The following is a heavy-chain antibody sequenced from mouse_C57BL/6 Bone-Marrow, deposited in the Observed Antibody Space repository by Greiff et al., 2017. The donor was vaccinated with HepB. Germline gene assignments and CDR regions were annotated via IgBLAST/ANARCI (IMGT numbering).Heavy chain of an antibody. CDR2: IYPRSGNT. J-gene: IGHJ4*01. V-gene: IGHV1-81*01. D-gene: IGHD1-1*01. Sequence: VQRVESGAELARPGASVKLSCKASGYTFTSYGISWVKQRTGQGLEWIGEIYPRSGNTYYNEKFKGKATLTADKSSSTAYMELRSLTSEDSAVYFCARKWSTVVATEAMDYWGQGTSVTVSS. CDR1: GYTFTSYG. CDR3: ARKWSTVVATEAMDY.